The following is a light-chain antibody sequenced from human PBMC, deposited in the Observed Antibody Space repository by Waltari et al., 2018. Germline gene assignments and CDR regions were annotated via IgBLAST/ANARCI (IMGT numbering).Light chain of an antibody. CDR2: ENT. V-gene: IGLV6-57*02. CDR3: QTYDSSDWV. CDR1: GGSIASNF. J-gene: IGLJ3*02. Sequence: NFLLTQPHSISESPGRTVAISCTGNGGSIASNFVQWYQQRPGAPPTTVIFENTRRPSGVPDRFSGAIDTASNSASLTISGLETEDEADYFCQTYDSSDWVFGGGTTLTVL.